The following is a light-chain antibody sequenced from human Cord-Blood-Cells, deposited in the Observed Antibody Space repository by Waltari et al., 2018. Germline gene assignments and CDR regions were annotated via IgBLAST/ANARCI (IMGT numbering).Light chain of an antibody. CDR3: SSYTSSSTLV. CDR2: DVS. Sequence: QSALTQPASVSGSPGPSITISCTGTSSAVGGYNYVSGYQQHPGKAPKRMIYDVSNRPSGVSNRFSGSKSGNTASLTISGLQAEDEADYYCSSYTSSSTLVFGGGTKLTVL. J-gene: IGLJ2*01. CDR1: SSAVGGYNY. V-gene: IGLV2-14*01.